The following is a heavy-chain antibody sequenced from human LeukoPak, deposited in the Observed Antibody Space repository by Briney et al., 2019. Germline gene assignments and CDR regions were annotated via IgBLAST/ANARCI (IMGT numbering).Heavy chain of an antibody. CDR3: ARVVRGPGGWFDP. CDR1: GGSISSRNYY. Sequence: PSETLSLTCTVSGGSISSRNYYWGWIRQPPGKGLEWIGGVYYTGTTYSNPSLKSRVTISVDTSKNQFSLKLSSVTAADTAVYYCARVVRGPGGWFDPWGQGTLVTVSS. J-gene: IGHJ5*02. D-gene: IGHD3-10*01. CDR2: VYYTGTT. V-gene: IGHV4-39*01.